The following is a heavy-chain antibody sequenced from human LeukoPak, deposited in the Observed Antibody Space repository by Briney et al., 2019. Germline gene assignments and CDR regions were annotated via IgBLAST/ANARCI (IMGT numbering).Heavy chain of an antibody. Sequence: GGSLRLSCAASAFTFNTYSMNWVRKAPGKGLEWVSYISSTSSTIYYADSVKGRFTISRDNAKNSLYLQMNSLRVEDTAVYYCARVEGYGDYAWGQGTLVTVSS. CDR1: AFTFNTYS. CDR3: ARVEGYGDYA. V-gene: IGHV3-48*01. CDR2: ISSTSSTI. J-gene: IGHJ5*02. D-gene: IGHD4-17*01.